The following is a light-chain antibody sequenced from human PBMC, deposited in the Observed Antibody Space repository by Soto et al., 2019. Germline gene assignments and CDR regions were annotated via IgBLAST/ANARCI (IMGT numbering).Light chain of an antibody. CDR1: QSVRSSF. CDR2: GAS. Sequence: EIVMTQSPSTLSVSPGERATLSCRASQSVRSSFLAWYQQKPGQAPSLLIYGASTRATGIPARFSGSGSGTEFTLTISSLQSEDFAVYYCQQYSNWPPVLTFGGGTKVDTK. CDR3: QQYSNWPPVLT. V-gene: IGKV3-15*01. J-gene: IGKJ4*01.